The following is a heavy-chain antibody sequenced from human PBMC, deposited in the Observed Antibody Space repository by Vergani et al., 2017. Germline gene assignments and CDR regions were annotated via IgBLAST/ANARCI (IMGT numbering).Heavy chain of an antibody. CDR2: IYHSGST. Sequence: QVQLQESGPGLVKPSETLSLTCAVSGYSISSGYYWGWIRQPPGKGLEWIGSIYHSGSTYYNPSLKSRVTISVDTSKNQFSLKLSSVTAAGTAVYYCARHFRYCRGGSCYSFLGGMDGWGQGTTVTVSS. D-gene: IGHD2-15*01. J-gene: IGHJ6*02. V-gene: IGHV4-38-2*01. CDR1: GYSISSGYY. CDR3: ARHFRYCRGGSCYSFLGGMDG.